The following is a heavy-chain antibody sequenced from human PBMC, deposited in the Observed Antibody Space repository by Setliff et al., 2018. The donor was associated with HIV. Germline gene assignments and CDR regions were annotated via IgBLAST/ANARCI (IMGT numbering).Heavy chain of an antibody. CDR3: TRRFEKWLAFDY. CDR2: IYTSGST. D-gene: IGHD6-19*01. CDR1: GGSVSSGSYY. V-gene: IGHV4-61*02. J-gene: IGHJ4*02. Sequence: PSETLSLTCTVSGGSVSSGSYYWSWIRQPAGKGLQWIGRIYTSGSTNYNASLKSRVTISVDTSKNQFSLKLASVTAADTAVYYCTRRFEKWLAFDYWGQGTLVTVSS.